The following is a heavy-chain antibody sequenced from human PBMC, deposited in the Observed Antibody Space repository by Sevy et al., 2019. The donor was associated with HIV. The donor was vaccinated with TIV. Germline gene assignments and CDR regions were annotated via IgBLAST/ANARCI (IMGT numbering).Heavy chain of an antibody. J-gene: IGHJ4*02. V-gene: IGHV1-2*02. CDR2: INPNSGGT. CDR3: ARESIGAIGDFDS. CDR1: GYTFTGYY. D-gene: IGHD1-26*01. Sequence: ASVKVSCKASGYTFTGYYMHWVRQAPGQGLEWMGWINPNSGGTNYAQKFQGRVTMTRDTSISTAYMELSRLRSDDTAVYYCARESIGAIGDFDSWGQGALVTVSS.